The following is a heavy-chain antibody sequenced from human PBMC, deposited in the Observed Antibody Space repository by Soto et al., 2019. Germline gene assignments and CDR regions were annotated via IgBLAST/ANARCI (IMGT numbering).Heavy chain of an antibody. CDR2: ISISSSYI. J-gene: IGHJ3*02. Sequence: GGSLRLSCAASGFTFSSYSMNWVRQAPGKGLEWVSFISISSSYIFYADSVKGRFTISRDNAKNSLYLQMNSLRAEDTAVYYCARDHLSNAFDIWGQGTMVTVSS. V-gene: IGHV3-21*01. CDR3: ARDHLSNAFDI. CDR1: GFTFSSYS.